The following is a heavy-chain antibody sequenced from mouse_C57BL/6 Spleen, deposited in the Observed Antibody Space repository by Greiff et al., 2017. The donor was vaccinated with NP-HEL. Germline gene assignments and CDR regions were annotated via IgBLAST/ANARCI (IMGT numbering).Heavy chain of an antibody. V-gene: IGHV5-9-1*02. D-gene: IGHD1-1*01. CDR1: GFTFSSYA. Sequence: EVKLMESGEGLVKPGGSLKLSCAASGFTFSSYAMSWVRQTPEKRLEWVAYISSGGDYIYYADTVKGRFTISRDNARNTLYLQMSSLKSEDTAMYYCTRGDYGSRRGAMDYWGQGTSGTVSS. CDR2: ISSGGDYI. CDR3: TRGDYGSRRGAMDY. J-gene: IGHJ4*01.